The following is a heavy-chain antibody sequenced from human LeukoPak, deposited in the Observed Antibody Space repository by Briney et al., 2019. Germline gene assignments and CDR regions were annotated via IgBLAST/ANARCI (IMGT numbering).Heavy chain of an antibody. V-gene: IGHV3-66*02. CDR3: ARASGQLGLFDY. Sequence: RAGGSLRLSCAASGFTVSSNYMSWVRQAPGKGLEWVSVIYSGGSTYYADSVKGRFTIPRDNSKNTLYLQMNSLRAEDTAVYYCARASGQLGLFDYWGQGTLVTVSS. CDR1: GFTVSSNY. D-gene: IGHD3-10*01. J-gene: IGHJ4*02. CDR2: IYSGGST.